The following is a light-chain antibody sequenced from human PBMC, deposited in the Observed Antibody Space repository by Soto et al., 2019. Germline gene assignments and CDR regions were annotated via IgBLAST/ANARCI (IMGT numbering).Light chain of an antibody. J-gene: IGLJ2*01. CDR2: DVS. CDR1: SSDVGNYNY. CDR3: SSYTCTSSLV. V-gene: IGLV2-14*01. Sequence: QSALTQPASVSGSPGQSITISCTGTSSDVGNYNYVSWYQQRPGKAPTLMIYDVSNRPSGVSNRFSASKSGNTASLTISGLQAEDEADYYCSSYTCTSSLVFGGGTQLTVL.